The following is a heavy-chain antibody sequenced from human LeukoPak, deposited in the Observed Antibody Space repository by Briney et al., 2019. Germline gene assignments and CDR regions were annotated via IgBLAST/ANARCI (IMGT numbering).Heavy chain of an antibody. V-gene: IGHV3-30*18. Sequence: GGSLRLSCAASGFTFSSYGMHWVRQAPGKGLEWVAVISYDGSNKYYAESVKGRFTISRDNSKNTLYLQMNSLRAADTALYYCAKEGVASTLDYWGQGTLVTVSS. CDR1: GFTFSSYG. D-gene: IGHD2-15*01. J-gene: IGHJ4*02. CDR3: AKEGVASTLDY. CDR2: ISYDGSNK.